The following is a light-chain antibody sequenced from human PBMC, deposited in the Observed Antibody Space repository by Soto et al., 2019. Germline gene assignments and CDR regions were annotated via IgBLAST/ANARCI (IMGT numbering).Light chain of an antibody. CDR3: QQTYGIPLN. CDR1: QSVSNY. V-gene: IGKV1-39*01. J-gene: IGKJ4*01. CDR2: AAY. Sequence: DIQMTQSLSSLSASVVDTVTITFRASQSVSNYLKWYQQKPGKAPQLLIYAAYNLQSGVHSRFSGSGSGTDFTLAISALQPDDFATYFCQQTYGIPLNCGGGTTGDI.